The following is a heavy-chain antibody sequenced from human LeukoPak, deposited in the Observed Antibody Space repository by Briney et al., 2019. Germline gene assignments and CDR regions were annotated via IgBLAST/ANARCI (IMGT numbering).Heavy chain of an antibody. CDR2: IYYTGST. D-gene: IGHD3-22*01. CDR1: GSSITNDY. CDR3: ARGFTVMDAFDI. J-gene: IGHJ3*02. Sequence: PSETLSLTCAVSGSSITNDYWSWIRQPPGKGLEWIGHIYYTGSTNYNPSLRSRVTISEDTPENRIFLTLSAVTAADTAVYFCARGFTVMDAFDIWGPGSMVAVSS. V-gene: IGHV4-59*01.